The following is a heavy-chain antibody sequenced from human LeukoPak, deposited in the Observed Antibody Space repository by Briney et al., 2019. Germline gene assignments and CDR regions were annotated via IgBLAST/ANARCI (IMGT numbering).Heavy chain of an antibody. V-gene: IGHV1-18*01. Sequence: EASVKVSCKASGYTSTSYGISWVRQAPGQGLEWMGWISAYNGNTNYAQKLQGRVTMTTDTSTSTAYMELRSLRSDDTAVYYCARDISPRYSMTEGTVPDYWGQGTLVTVSS. CDR3: ARDISPRYSMTEGTVPDY. J-gene: IGHJ4*02. CDR2: ISAYNGNT. D-gene: IGHD2/OR15-2a*01. CDR1: GYTSTSYG.